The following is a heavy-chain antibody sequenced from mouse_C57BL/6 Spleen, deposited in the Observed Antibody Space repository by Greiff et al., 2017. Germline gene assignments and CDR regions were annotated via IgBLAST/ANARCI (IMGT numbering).Heavy chain of an antibody. Sequence: QVQLQQPGAELVMPGASVKLSCKASGYTFTSYWMHWVKQRPGQGLEWIGEIDPSDSTTNYNQKFKGQSTLTVDKSSSTAYMQLSSLTFEDSAVYYCARKQGGITTELNYYAMDYWGQGTSVTVSS. V-gene: IGHV1-69*01. D-gene: IGHD2-4*01. J-gene: IGHJ4*01. CDR1: GYTFTSYW. CDR2: IDPSDSTT. CDR3: ARKQGGITTELNYYAMDY.